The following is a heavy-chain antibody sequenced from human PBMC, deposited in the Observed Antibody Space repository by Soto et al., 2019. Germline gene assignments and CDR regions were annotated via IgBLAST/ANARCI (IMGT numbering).Heavy chain of an antibody. J-gene: IGHJ4*02. CDR3: VKSRGGNNFDFFD. V-gene: IGHV3-64D*06. Sequence: GGSLRLSCSASGFTFSSYAMHWVRQAPGKRLEYVSGVRGNGDPPFYADSVKGGFTISRDNSKNTLYLQMSSLSADDTAVYYCVKSRGGNNFDFFDWGQGALVTVSS. CDR1: GFTFSSYA. D-gene: IGHD5-12*01. CDR2: VRGNGDPP.